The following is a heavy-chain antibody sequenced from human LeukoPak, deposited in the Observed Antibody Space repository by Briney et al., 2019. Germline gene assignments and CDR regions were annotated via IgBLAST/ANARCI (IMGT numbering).Heavy chain of an antibody. Sequence: GGSLRLSCASSGFTFSSYAMHWVRQAPGKGLEGVAVISYDGSNKYYADSVKGRFTISRDNSKNTLYLQMNSLRAEDRAVYYCARDRGRAQLVGHREFDYWGQGTLVTVSS. D-gene: IGHD6-6*01. CDR2: ISYDGSNK. CDR3: ARDRGRAQLVGHREFDY. J-gene: IGHJ4*02. CDR1: GFTFSSYA. V-gene: IGHV3-30*04.